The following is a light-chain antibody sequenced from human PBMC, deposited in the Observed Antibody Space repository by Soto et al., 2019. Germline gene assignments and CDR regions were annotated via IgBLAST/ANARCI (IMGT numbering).Light chain of an antibody. CDR1: QTVTSSY. CDR2: GTS. V-gene: IGKV3-20*01. CDR3: QRIT. Sequence: IVLTHSPDTVSLSPWERSTLSCRASQTVTSSYLAWYQQKPGQAPRLLIYGTSNRATGIPDRFSGSGSGTDFTLTISRREPEDSAASYCQRITFGQGTRLEI. J-gene: IGKJ5*01.